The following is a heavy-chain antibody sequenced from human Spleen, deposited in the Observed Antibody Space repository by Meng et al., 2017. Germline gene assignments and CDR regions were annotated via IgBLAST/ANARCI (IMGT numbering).Heavy chain of an antibody. CDR1: GFTFSSYW. CDR2: IKQDGSEK. V-gene: IGHV3-7*01. Sequence: GESLKISCAASGFTFSSYWMSWVRQAPGKGLEWVANIKQDGSEKYYVDSVKGRFTISRDNAKNSLYLQVNSLRAEDTAVYYCASNSGEGKIDYWGQGTLVTVSS. D-gene: IGHD4-23*01. J-gene: IGHJ4*02. CDR3: ASNSGEGKIDY.